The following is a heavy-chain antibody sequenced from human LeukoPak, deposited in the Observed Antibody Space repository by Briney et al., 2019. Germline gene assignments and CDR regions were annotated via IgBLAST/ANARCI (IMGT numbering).Heavy chain of an antibody. D-gene: IGHD3-22*01. Sequence: GGSLRLSCAASGFTFSSYGMNWVRQAPGKGLEWVSSISSSSSYIYYADSVKGRFTISRDNAKNSLYLQMNSLRAEDTAVYYCASVGGVYYYDSSGSYWGQGTLVTVSS. V-gene: IGHV3-21*01. J-gene: IGHJ4*02. CDR3: ASVGGVYYYDSSGSY. CDR1: GFTFSSYG. CDR2: ISSSSSYI.